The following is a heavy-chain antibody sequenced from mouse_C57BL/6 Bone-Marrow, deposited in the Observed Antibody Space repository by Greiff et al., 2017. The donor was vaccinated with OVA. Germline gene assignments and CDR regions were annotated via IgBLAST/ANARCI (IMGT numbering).Heavy chain of an antibody. CDR3: ARSSYYGSSSAY. J-gene: IGHJ3*01. CDR2: IYPGDGDT. CDR1: GYAFSSSW. Sequence: VHLVESGPELVKPGASVKISCKASGYAFSSSWMNWVKQRPGKGLEWIGRIYPGDGDTNYNGKFKGKATLTADKSSSTAYMQLSSLTSEDSAVYFCARSSYYGSSSAYWGQGTLVTVSA. D-gene: IGHD1-1*01. V-gene: IGHV1-82*01.